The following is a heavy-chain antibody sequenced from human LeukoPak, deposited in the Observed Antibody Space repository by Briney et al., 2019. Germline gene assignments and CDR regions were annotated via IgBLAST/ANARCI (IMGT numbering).Heavy chain of an antibody. J-gene: IGHJ4*02. CDR3: AREREHDYGTDY. V-gene: IGHV3-48*01. D-gene: IGHD4-17*01. CDR1: GSTFTSYS. CDR2: ISSSGRPI. Sequence: GGSLRLSCAASGSTFTSYSMNWVRQAPGKGLEWVSYISSSGRPIYYADSVKGRFTNSRDNAKNSLYLQMNSLRAEDTAVYYCAREREHDYGTDYWGQGTLVTVSS.